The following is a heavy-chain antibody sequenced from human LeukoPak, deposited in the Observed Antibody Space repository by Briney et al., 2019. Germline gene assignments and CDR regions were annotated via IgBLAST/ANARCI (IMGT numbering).Heavy chain of an antibody. J-gene: IGHJ1*01. Sequence: ASVKVSCKASGYTFTRYAMHWVRQAPGQRLEWMGWINAGNGNTKYSQKFQGRVTITRDTSASTACMELSSLRSEDTAVYYCASPAYYDFWSGLWDAEYFQHWGQGTLVTVSS. CDR1: GYTFTRYA. D-gene: IGHD3-3*01. V-gene: IGHV1-3*01. CDR2: INAGNGNT. CDR3: ASPAYYDFWSGLWDAEYFQH.